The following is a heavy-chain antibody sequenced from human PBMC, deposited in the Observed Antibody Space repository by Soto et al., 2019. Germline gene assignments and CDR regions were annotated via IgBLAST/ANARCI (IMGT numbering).Heavy chain of an antibody. CDR3: ARGRWLDS. V-gene: IGHV3-53*01. CDR2: IYSGGNT. J-gene: IGHJ5*01. Sequence: EVQLVESGGGLIQPGGSLRLSCVVSGFSISNNFMSWVRQAPAKGLEWVSVIYSGGNTYYADSVKGQFTISRDNSKNTVYIQMNRLRAEDTAVYFCARGRWLDSWGQGTLVTVSS. CDR1: GFSISNNF.